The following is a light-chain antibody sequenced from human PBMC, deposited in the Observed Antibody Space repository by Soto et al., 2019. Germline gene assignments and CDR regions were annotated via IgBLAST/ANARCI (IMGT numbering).Light chain of an antibody. CDR1: QSISSW. V-gene: IGKV1-5*03. Sequence: DIQMTQSPSTLSASVGDRVTITCRASQSISSWLAWYQQQPGKAPKLLIYKASSLESGVPSRFSGSGSGTEFTLTISSLQPDDFATYYCQQYNSYPWTFGQGTKVDI. CDR3: QQYNSYPWT. CDR2: KAS. J-gene: IGKJ1*01.